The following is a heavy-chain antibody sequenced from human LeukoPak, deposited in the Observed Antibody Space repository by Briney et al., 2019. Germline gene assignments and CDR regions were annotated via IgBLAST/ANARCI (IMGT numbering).Heavy chain of an antibody. D-gene: IGHD6-19*01. V-gene: IGHV3-23*01. CDR1: GFTSSSYG. CDR3: AKDGTASSGWYSDWDY. Sequence: GGSLRLSCAASGFTSSSYGMSWVRQAPGKGLEWVSAISGSGGSTYYADSVKGRFTISRDNSKNTLYLQMNSLRAEDTAVYYCAKDGTASSGWYSDWDYWGQGTLVTVSS. CDR2: ISGSGGST. J-gene: IGHJ4*02.